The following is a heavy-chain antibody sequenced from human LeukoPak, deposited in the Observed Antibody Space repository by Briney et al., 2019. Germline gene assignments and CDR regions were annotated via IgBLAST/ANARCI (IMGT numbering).Heavy chain of an antibody. V-gene: IGHV3-74*01. CDR3: ARDPRNVGLAP. J-gene: IGHJ5*02. CDR2: NNGDGSTT. CDR1: GFSLSGYW. D-gene: IGHD2-15*01. Sequence: GGSLRLSCVASGFSLSGYWMYWVRQAPGKGLMYISRNNGDGSTTNYADVVKGRFTMPRDNVKNTLYLQMNSLRVEDTAVYYCARDPRNVGLAPWGQGTLVTVSS.